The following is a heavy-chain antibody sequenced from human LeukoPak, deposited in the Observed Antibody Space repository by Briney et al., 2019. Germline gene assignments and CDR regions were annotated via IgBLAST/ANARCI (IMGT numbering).Heavy chain of an antibody. CDR2: ILSNIDGGTT. D-gene: IGHD6-19*01. Sequence: GGSLRLSCAVSGFTFSKAWMSWVRQTPGKGLEWVGRILSNIDGGTTDYAAPVNGRFTISRDDSKSTLYLQMNSLTTEDTAVYYCTTGPGYSTDWYDFWGQGTLVTVSS. V-gene: IGHV3-15*01. CDR3: TTGPGYSTDWYDF. CDR1: GFTFSKAW. J-gene: IGHJ4*02.